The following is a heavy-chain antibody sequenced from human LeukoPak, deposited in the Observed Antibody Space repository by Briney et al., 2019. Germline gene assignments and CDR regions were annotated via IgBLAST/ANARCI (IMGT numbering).Heavy chain of an antibody. V-gene: IGHV3-9*01. CDR1: GFTFDDYA. J-gene: IGHJ4*02. CDR2: ISWNSGSI. D-gene: IGHD6-19*01. CDR3: AKDIGYSSGWWRYFDY. Sequence: GGSLRLSCAASGFTFDDYAMHWVRQAPGKGLEWVSGISWNSGSIGYADSVKGRFTISRDNAKNSLYLQMNSLRAEDTALYYCAKDIGYSSGWWRYFDYWGQGTLVTVSS.